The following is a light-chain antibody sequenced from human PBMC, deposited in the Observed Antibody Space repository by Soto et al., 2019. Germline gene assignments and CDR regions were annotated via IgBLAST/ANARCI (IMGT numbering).Light chain of an antibody. CDR3: QQYFEWPPMT. V-gene: IGKV3-15*01. CDR2: GAS. CDR1: ETVATN. Sequence: EVVMTQSPAPLYASPGERATLSCWASETVATNLAWYQQKPGQAPRLLISGASTRAAGISDRFRGSGSGTEFTLTISSLRSEDSGIYYCQQYFEWPPMTFGQGPKVEI. J-gene: IGKJ1*01.